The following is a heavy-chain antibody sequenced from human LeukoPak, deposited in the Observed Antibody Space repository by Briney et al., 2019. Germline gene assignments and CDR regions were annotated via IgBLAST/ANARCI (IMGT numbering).Heavy chain of an antibody. CDR3: AKEGSTSWARSYYYYGMDV. D-gene: IGHD2-2*01. CDR2: ISWNSGSI. Sequence: PGGSLRLSCAASGFTFDDYAMHWVRQAPGKGLEWVSGISWNSGSIGYADSVKGRFTISRDNAKNSLYLQMNSLRAEDTALYYCAKEGSTSWARSYYYYGMDVWGQGTTVTVSS. J-gene: IGHJ6*02. V-gene: IGHV3-9*01. CDR1: GFTFDDYA.